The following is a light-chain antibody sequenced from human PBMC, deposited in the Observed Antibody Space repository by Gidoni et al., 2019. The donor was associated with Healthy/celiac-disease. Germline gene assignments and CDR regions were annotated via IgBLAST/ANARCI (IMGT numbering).Light chain of an antibody. Sequence: QPVLTHPPSPSGTPGYGVTIPFSGSSSNIGSNTVNWYQQLPGTAPKLLIYSNNQRPSGVPDRFSGSKSGTSASLAISGLQSEDEADYYCAAWDDSLNGYVFGTGTKVTVL. J-gene: IGLJ1*01. CDR3: AAWDDSLNGYV. CDR2: SNN. CDR1: SSNIGSNT. V-gene: IGLV1-44*01.